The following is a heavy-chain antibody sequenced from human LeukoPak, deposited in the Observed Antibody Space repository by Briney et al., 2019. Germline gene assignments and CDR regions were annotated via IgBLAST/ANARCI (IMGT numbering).Heavy chain of an antibody. D-gene: IGHD4-11*01. Sequence: ASVKVSCTASGYTFTGYYMHWVRQAPGQGLEWMGWINPNSGGTNYAQKFQGWVTMTRDTSISTAYMELSRLRSEDTAVYYCARGGRYSNYFPGYYYGMDVWGQGTTVTVSS. CDR1: GYTFTGYY. CDR3: ARGGRYSNYFPGYYYGMDV. CDR2: INPNSGGT. V-gene: IGHV1-2*04. J-gene: IGHJ6*02.